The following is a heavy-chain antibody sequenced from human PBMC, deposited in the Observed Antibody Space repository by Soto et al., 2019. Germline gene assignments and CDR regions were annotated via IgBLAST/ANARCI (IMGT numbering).Heavy chain of an antibody. D-gene: IGHD3-10*01. V-gene: IGHV1-2*04. Sequence: QVQLVQSGAEVKKPGASVKVSCKASGYTFTDYYLHWVRQAPGQGLEWMGWINPNSGGTHSAQKFQGWVTMTRDTSITTVYMELNNLTSDDTAMYFCARDWGHYYGSGSFPSPHPSDIWGQGTPVTVSS. CDR3: ARDWGHYYGSGSFPSPHPSDI. CDR1: GYTFTDYY. J-gene: IGHJ4*02. CDR2: INPNSGGT.